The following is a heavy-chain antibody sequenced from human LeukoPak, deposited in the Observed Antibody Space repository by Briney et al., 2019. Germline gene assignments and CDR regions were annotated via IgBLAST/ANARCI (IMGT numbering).Heavy chain of an antibody. CDR3: ARDLGYSYGLGYGMDV. J-gene: IGHJ6*02. V-gene: IGHV6-1*01. CDR2: TYYRSKWYN. Sequence: SQTLSLTCAISEDSVSSNSAAWNWIRQSPSRGLEWLGRTYYRSKWYNDYAVSVKSRITINPDTSKNQFSLQLNSVTPEDTAVYYCARDLGYSYGLGYGMDVWGQGTTVTVSS. CDR1: EDSVSSNSAA. D-gene: IGHD5-18*01.